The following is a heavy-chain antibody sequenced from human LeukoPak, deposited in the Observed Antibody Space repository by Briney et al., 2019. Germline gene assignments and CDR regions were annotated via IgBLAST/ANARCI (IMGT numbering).Heavy chain of an antibody. Sequence: SETLSLTCTVSGGSISSYYWSWIRQPPGKGLEWIGYIYYSGSTNYNPSLKSRVTMSVDTSKNQFSLKLSSVTAADTAVYYCARGLYDFWSGLHYYMDVWGEGTTVTVSS. CDR3: ARGLYDFWSGLHYYMDV. J-gene: IGHJ6*03. CDR2: IYYSGST. CDR1: GGSISSYY. V-gene: IGHV4-59*12. D-gene: IGHD3-3*01.